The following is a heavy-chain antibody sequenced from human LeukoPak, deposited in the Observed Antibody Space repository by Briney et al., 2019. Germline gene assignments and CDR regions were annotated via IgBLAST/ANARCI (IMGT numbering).Heavy chain of an antibody. V-gene: IGHV4-39*07. CDR2: IYYSGST. Sequence: KASETLSLTCTVSGGSISSSSYYWGWIRQPPGKGLEWIGSIYYSGSTYYNPSLKSRVTMSVDTSKNQFSLKLSSVTAADTAVYFCARGPYCGGDCYFAYWGQGTLVTVSS. CDR3: ARGPYCGGDCYFAY. CDR1: GGSISSSSYY. J-gene: IGHJ4*02. D-gene: IGHD2-21*02.